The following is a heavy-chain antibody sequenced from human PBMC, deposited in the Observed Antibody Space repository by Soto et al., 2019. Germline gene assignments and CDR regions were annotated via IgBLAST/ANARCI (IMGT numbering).Heavy chain of an antibody. CDR3: ARSITTLGVVTMSDDNWFDP. Sequence: GGSLRLSCEASGLTFSSYWRTWVRQAPGKGLEWVADIKPDGSEKYYVDSVEGRFTISRDNAKNSIYLEMNSLRVEDTAVYYCARSITTLGVVTMSDDNWFDPWGQGTPVTVSS. CDR1: GLTFSSYW. D-gene: IGHD3-3*01. V-gene: IGHV3-7*03. CDR2: IKPDGSEK. J-gene: IGHJ5*02.